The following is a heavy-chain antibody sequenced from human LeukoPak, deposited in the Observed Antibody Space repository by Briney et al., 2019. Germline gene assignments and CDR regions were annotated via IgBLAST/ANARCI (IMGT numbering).Heavy chain of an antibody. D-gene: IGHD1-26*01. Sequence: GASMKVSCKASGGTFSSYAISWVRQAPGQGLEWMGGIIPIFGTANYAQKFQGRVTITTDESTSTAYMELSSLRSEDTAVYYCARRVGALYFDYWGQGTLVTVSS. CDR3: ARRVGALYFDY. V-gene: IGHV1-69*05. CDR1: GGTFSSYA. CDR2: IIPIFGTA. J-gene: IGHJ4*02.